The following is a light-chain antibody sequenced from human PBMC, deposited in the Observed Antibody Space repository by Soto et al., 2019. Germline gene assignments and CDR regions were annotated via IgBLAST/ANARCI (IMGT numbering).Light chain of an antibody. J-gene: IGKJ1*01. Sequence: DIQLTQSPSTLSASVGDRVTLTCRASQSLNSRLAWYQQRPGKAPKLLIYDDSTLESGVPSRFSGSGSGTEFTLTINNLQPDDLATYIRQQYKSYSTVGRGTKVDIK. CDR3: QQYKSYST. V-gene: IGKV1-5*01. CDR1: QSLNSR. CDR2: DDS.